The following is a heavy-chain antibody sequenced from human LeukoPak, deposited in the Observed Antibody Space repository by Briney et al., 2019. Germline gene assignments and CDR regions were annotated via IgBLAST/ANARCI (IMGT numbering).Heavy chain of an antibody. CDR2: INHSGST. V-gene: IGHV4-34*01. CDR1: GGSFSGYY. CDR3: ARRIQLWYRNYYFGY. Sequence: PSETLSLTCAVYGGSFSGYYWSWIRQPPGKGLEWIGEINHSGSTNYNPSLKSRVTISVDTSKNQFSLKLSSVTAADTAVYYCARRIQLWYRNYYFGYWGQGTLVTVSS. D-gene: IGHD5-18*01. J-gene: IGHJ4*02.